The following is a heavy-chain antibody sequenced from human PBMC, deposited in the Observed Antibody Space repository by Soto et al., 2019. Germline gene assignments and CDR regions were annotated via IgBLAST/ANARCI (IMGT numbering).Heavy chain of an antibody. D-gene: IGHD3-16*01. CDR1: VFTFSGFG. J-gene: IGHJ4*02. CDR3: AFGNLSYYFDY. Sequence: GSLRLSCAASVFTFSGFGMHWVRQAPGKGLEWVAIIWYDGSDKYYADSVRGRFTISRDNSKNTLSLQMNSLRAEDTAVYHCAFGNLSYYFDYWGQGTPVTVSS. V-gene: IGHV3-33*01. CDR2: IWYDGSDK.